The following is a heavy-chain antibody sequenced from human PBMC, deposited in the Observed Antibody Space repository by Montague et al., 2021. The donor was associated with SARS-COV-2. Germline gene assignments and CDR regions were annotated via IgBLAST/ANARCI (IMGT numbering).Heavy chain of an antibody. CDR1: GGSVSSSSYY. J-gene: IGHJ4*02. V-gene: IGHV4-39*07. D-gene: IGHD5-24*01. CDR3: VTQVEMATITGYYFDY. CDR2: MYYSGST. Sequence: SETLSLTCTVSGGSVSSSSYYWGWIRQPPGKGLEWIGSMYYSGSTYYNPSLKSRVTTSVDTSKNQFSLKLTSATAADTAVYYCVTQVEMATITGYYFDYWGQGILVTVSS.